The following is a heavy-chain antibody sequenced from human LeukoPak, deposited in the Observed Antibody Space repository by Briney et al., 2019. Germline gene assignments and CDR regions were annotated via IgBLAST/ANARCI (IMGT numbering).Heavy chain of an antibody. Sequence: SETLSLTCGVSGGSISSTNWWSWVRQPPGQGLEWIGEISLTGETNYNPSLNGRVTMSLDESRNQLSLDLTSVTAADTAVYYCARILRSQYYFDYWGQGALVTVSS. D-gene: IGHD3-16*01. CDR1: GGSISSTNW. J-gene: IGHJ4*02. CDR3: ARILRSQYYFDY. CDR2: ISLTGET. V-gene: IGHV4-4*02.